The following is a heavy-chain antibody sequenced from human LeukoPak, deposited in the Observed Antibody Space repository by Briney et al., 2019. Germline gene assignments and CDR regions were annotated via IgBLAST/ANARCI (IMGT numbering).Heavy chain of an antibody. CDR3: AKDSGLERPRGFFDY. Sequence: QPGRSLRLSCAASGFTFSSYGMHWVRQAPGKGLEWVAVISYDGSNKYYADSVKGRFTISRDNSKNTLYLQMNSLRAEDTAVYYCAKDSGLERPRGFFDYWGQGTLVTVSS. V-gene: IGHV3-30*18. CDR1: GFTFSSYG. D-gene: IGHD1-1*01. CDR2: ISYDGSNK. J-gene: IGHJ4*02.